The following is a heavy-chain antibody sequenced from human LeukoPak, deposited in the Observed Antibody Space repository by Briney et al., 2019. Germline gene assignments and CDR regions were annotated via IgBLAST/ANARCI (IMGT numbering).Heavy chain of an antibody. CDR3: ASRYGSGSYGFDF. CDR1: GASISNYY. Sequence: PSETLSLTCTVSGASISNYYWTSIRQPPGKGLEWIGYYYYGGSTEYNPSLKSRVTISVDTFKNQFSLKLSSVTAADTAVYYCASRYGSGSYGFDFWGQGTLVTVSS. J-gene: IGHJ4*02. D-gene: IGHD3-10*01. V-gene: IGHV4-59*01. CDR2: YYYGGST.